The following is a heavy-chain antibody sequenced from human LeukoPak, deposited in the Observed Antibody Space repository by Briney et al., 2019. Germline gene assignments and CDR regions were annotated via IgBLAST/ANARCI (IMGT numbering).Heavy chain of an antibody. V-gene: IGHV1-46*01. D-gene: IGHD5-24*01. Sequence: EASEKVSCKASVYTFTDSYVHWVRQAPGQVHEWVGLIDPDGGNTNYAQNFQGRVTFTRDTSTSTLYMELSGLRSEDSAIYYCARIRDGYNDAYDLWGQGTVVTVPS. CDR2: IDPDGGNT. CDR1: VYTFTDSY. J-gene: IGHJ3*01. CDR3: ARIRDGYNDAYDL.